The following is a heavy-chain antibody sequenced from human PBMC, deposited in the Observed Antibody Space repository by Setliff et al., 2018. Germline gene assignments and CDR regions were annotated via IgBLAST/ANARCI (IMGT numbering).Heavy chain of an antibody. Sequence: HPGGSLRLSCAASGFSFSGSAVYWVRQASVKGLEWICRIRGRTDNYATAYDASVRGRFTISRDDSKNTAYLQMSSLKTEDTAVYYCTFARDGYDVFDIWGQGTMVTVSS. J-gene: IGHJ3*02. CDR2: IRGRTDNYAT. D-gene: IGHD5-18*01. V-gene: IGHV3-73*01. CDR1: GFSFSGSA. CDR3: TFARDGYDVFDI.